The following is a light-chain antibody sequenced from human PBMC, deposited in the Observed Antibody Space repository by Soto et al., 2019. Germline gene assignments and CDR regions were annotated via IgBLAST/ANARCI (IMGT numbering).Light chain of an antibody. J-gene: IGKJ1*01. CDR2: RAS. CDR3: HQYVTSPRT. Sequence: EIVLTQSPGTLSLSPGERATLSCRASQSIAGGYLAWYQHKAGQAPRLLFFRASSRATGVPGRFSGGGSGTDFTLTISRLEPEDFAMYYCHQYVTSPRTFDQGTRVEI. CDR1: QSIAGGY. V-gene: IGKV3-20*01.